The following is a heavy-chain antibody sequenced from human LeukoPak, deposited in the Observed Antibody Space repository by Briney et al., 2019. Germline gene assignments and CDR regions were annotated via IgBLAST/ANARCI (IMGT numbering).Heavy chain of an antibody. J-gene: IGHJ4*02. CDR1: GFTFIKGW. Sequence: GGSLRHSCTASGFTFIKGWMSWVRQAPGKGLEWVGRVKSKSDGGTIDYGAPVKGRFTISRDDSKNMLYLQMNSLQTEDTAVYYCTTDRGIAVRPLFDYWGQGTLVTVSS. D-gene: IGHD6-19*01. CDR3: TTDRGIAVRPLFDY. V-gene: IGHV3-15*01. CDR2: VKSKSDGGTI.